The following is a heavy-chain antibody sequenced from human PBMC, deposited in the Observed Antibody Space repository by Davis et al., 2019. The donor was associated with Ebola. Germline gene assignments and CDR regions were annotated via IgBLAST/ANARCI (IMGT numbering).Heavy chain of an antibody. CDR1: GGSISSYY. D-gene: IGHD1-26*01. Sequence: PSETLSLTCTVSGGSISSYYWSWIRQPPGKGLEWIGYIYYSGSTNYNPSLKSRVTISVDTSKNQFSLKLSSVTAADTAVYYCARAEGATDWFDPWGQGTLVTVSS. CDR3: ARAEGATDWFDP. V-gene: IGHV4-59*01. CDR2: IYYSGST. J-gene: IGHJ5*02.